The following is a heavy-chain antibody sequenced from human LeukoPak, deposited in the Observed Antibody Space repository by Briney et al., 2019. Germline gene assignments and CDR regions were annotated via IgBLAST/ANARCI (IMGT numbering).Heavy chain of an antibody. D-gene: IGHD5-24*01. Sequence: SEPLSLPCAVYGGSFSGCYWSWLRQPPGKGLAWIGEINHSGSTNYNPSLKSRVTISVDTSKNQFSLKLSSVTAADTAVYYWARDRATSLLHAFDIWGQGTMVTVSS. J-gene: IGHJ3*02. CDR1: GGSFSGCY. CDR2: INHSGST. V-gene: IGHV4-34*01. CDR3: ARDRATSLLHAFDI.